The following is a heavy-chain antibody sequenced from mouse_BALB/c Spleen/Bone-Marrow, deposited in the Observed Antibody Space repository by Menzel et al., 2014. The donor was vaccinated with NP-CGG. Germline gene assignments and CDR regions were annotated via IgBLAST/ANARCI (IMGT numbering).Heavy chain of an antibody. D-gene: IGHD4-1*01. CDR2: INPDSSTI. J-gene: IGHJ1*01. CDR3: AKANWDVSGYFDV. V-gene: IGHV4-1*02. CDR1: GFDFSRYW. Sequence: EVQGVESGGGLVQPGGSLKLSCAASGFDFSRYWMSWVRQAPGKGLEWIGEINPDSSTINYTPSLKDKLIISRDNAKNTLYLQMSKVRSEDTALYYCAKANWDVSGYFDVWGAGTTVTVSS.